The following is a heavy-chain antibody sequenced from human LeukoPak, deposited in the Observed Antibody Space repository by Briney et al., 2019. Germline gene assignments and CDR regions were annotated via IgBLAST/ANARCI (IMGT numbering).Heavy chain of an antibody. CDR1: GGTFSSYA. J-gene: IGHJ4*02. V-gene: IGHV1-69*04. CDR2: IIPIFGLA. CDR3: AINLRDGGDYFDY. D-gene: IGHD5-24*01. Sequence: GASVKVSCKASGGTFSSYAISWVRQAPGQGLEWMGRIIPIFGLANYAQKFQGRVTITADKSTSTAYMELSSLRSEDTAVYYCAINLRDGGDYFDYWGQETLVTVSS.